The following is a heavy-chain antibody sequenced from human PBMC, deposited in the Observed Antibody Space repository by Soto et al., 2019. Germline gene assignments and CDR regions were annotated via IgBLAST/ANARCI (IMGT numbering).Heavy chain of an antibody. CDR1: GFTFSSYG. CDR3: AKGPYYDFWSGYPSQSGYYYYGMDV. CDR2: ISYDGSNK. Sequence: GGSLRLSCAASGFTFSSYGMHWVRQAPGKGLEWVAVISYDGSNKYYADSVKGRFTISRDNSKNTLYLQMNSLRAEDTAVYYCAKGPYYDFWSGYPSQSGYYYYGMDVWGQGTTVTVSS. D-gene: IGHD3-3*01. J-gene: IGHJ6*02. V-gene: IGHV3-30*18.